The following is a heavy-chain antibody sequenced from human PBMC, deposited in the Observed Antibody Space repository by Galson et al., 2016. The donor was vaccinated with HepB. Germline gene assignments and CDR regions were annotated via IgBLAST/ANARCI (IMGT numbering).Heavy chain of an antibody. D-gene: IGHD6-6*01. V-gene: IGHV5-51*01. J-gene: IGHJ6*02. CDR3: ARHLFGSSSDYYGMDV. CDR2: IYPGDSDT. CDR1: GYRFTNHW. Sequence: QSGAEVKEPGESLKISCKGSGYRFTNHWIGWVRQMPGKGLEWMGIIYPGDSDTRYSPSFQGQVTISADKSISTAYLQWSSLKASDTAMYYCARHLFGSSSDYYGMDVCGQGTTVTVSS.